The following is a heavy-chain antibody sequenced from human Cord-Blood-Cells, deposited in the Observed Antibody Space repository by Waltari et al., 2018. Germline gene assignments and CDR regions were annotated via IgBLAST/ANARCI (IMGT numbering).Heavy chain of an antibody. J-gene: IGHJ3*02. V-gene: IGHV6-1*01. CDR1: GDSVSSNSAA. CDR2: TTYRPKWYN. CDR3: AREDKSEVRYAFDI. Sequence: QVQLQQSGPGLVKPSQTLSLTCAISGDSVSSNSAAWNWSRPSPSRGLEWLGRTTYRPKWYNDYAVSVKSRIPSNPCTSKNQFSLQLNSVTPEDMAVYYCAREDKSEVRYAFDIWGQGTMVSVSS.